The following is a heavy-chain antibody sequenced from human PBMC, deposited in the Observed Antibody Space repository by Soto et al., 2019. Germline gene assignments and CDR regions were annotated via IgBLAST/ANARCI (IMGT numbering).Heavy chain of an antibody. CDR1: TSNFKDYA. D-gene: IGHD3-16*01. CDR2: LTEPGGST. V-gene: IGHV3-23*01. J-gene: IGHJ4*02. CDR3: AKIKGAITFLHFDT. Sequence: PWVSLRLSRVVSTSNFKDYAMAWVRQAPGKGLEWVSALTEPGGSTYYAASVKGRFTISRDNSRNTVYLQMDRLRVADTAVYYCAKIKGAITFLHFDTWGQGTEGTVSS.